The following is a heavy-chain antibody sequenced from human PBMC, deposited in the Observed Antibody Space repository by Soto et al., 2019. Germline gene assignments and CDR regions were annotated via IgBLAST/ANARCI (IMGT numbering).Heavy chain of an antibody. D-gene: IGHD3-3*01. Sequence: GGSLRLSCAASGFTFSDYYMSWIRQAPGKGLEWVSYISSSGSTIYYADSVKGRFTISRDNAKNSLYLQMNSLRAEDTAVYYCAREMARYDFWSGYYSNDYWGQGTLVTVSS. CDR2: ISSSGSTI. CDR1: GFTFSDYY. CDR3: AREMARYDFWSGYYSNDY. V-gene: IGHV3-11*01. J-gene: IGHJ4*02.